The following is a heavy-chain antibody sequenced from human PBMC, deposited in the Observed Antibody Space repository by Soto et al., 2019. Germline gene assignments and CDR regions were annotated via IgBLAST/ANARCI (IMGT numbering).Heavy chain of an antibody. CDR3: ARDVGYCSSTTCYTGPFDY. Sequence: SETLSLTCTVSGGSISSYYWSWIRQPAGKGLEWIGRIYTSGSTNYNPSLKSRVTMSVDTSKNQFSLKLSSVTAADTAVYYCARDVGYCSSTTCYTGPFDYWGQGTLVTVS. D-gene: IGHD2-2*02. V-gene: IGHV4-4*07. CDR2: IYTSGST. CDR1: GGSISSYY. J-gene: IGHJ4*02.